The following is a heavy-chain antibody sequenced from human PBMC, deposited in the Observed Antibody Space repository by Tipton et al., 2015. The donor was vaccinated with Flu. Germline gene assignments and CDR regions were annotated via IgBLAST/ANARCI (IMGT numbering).Heavy chain of an antibody. CDR2: NYNTSLT. Sequence: TLSLTCTVSGASVNIENSYWVWIRKSLGRGLEWIGTNYNTSLTNYNPSLKSRVTVSLDMSKNQFSLNLSLVTAADTATYFCARGNLNSNYDNWFDPWGQGTPVNGSS. CDR3: ARGNLNSNYDNWFDP. J-gene: IGHJ5*02. D-gene: IGHD1-1*01. V-gene: IGHV4-39*07. CDR1: GASVNIENSY.